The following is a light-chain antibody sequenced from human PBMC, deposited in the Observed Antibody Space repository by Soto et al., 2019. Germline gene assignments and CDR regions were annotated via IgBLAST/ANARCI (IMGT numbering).Light chain of an antibody. Sequence: EIVLTQSPGTLSLSPGERATLSCRASQSVTSSYFAWYQHKPGQAPRLLIYAASDRATGIPDRFIGSGSVTNFTLNITWLEPEDFAVYYCQHYGPSPGYTFGQGTKLEI. CDR1: QSVTSSY. V-gene: IGKV3-20*01. CDR2: AAS. J-gene: IGKJ2*01. CDR3: QHYGPSPGYT.